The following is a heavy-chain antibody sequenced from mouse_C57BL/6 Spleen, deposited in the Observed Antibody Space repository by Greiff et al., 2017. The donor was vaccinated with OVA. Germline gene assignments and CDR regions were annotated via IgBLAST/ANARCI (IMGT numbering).Heavy chain of an antibody. CDR3: ARRDDYNYAMDY. D-gene: IGHD2-4*01. CDR2: INPNNGGT. V-gene: IGHV1-26*01. CDR1: GYTFTDYY. Sequence: EVKLMESGPELVKPGASVKISCKASGYTFTDYYMNWVKQSHGKSLEWIGDINPNNGGTSYNQKFKGKATLTVDKSSSTAYMELRSLTSEDSAVYYCARRDDYNYAMDYWGQGTSVTVSS. J-gene: IGHJ4*01.